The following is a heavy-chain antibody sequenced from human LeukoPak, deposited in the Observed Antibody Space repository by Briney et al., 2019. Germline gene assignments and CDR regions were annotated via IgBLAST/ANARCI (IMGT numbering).Heavy chain of an antibody. J-gene: IGHJ5*02. Sequence: ASVKVSCKASGYTFTSYYMHWVRQAPGQGLEWMGMINPNGGSTIYAQKFQGRVTMTRDKSTSTVYMALSSLRSEDTAVYYCARDWEVTAAPTNWFDPWGQGTLVTVSS. V-gene: IGHV1-46*01. D-gene: IGHD2-21*02. CDR3: ARDWEVTAAPTNWFDP. CDR2: INPNGGST. CDR1: GYTFTSYY.